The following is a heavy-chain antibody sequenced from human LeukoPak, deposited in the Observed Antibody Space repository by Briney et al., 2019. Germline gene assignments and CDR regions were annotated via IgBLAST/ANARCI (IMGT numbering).Heavy chain of an antibody. CDR2: RHSSGVL. Sequence: PSETLSLTCNVSGYSISSGYYWAWFRQPPGKGQEWIGSRHSSGVLSYNPSLQSRVTISKDTSKNQFSLKVTSVTAADTAVYYCARETVVPVGFAYWGQGTLVTVSS. J-gene: IGHJ4*02. D-gene: IGHD2-15*01. CDR3: ARETVVPVGFAY. CDR1: GYSISSGYY. V-gene: IGHV4-38-2*02.